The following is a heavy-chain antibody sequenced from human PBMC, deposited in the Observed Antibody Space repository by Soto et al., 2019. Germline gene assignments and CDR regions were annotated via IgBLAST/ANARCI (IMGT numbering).Heavy chain of an antibody. CDR3: ARESSLIAVADAGSEAFDI. CDR1: GYTFTSYG. CDR2: ISAYNGNT. J-gene: IGHJ3*02. V-gene: IGHV1-18*01. D-gene: IGHD6-19*01. Sequence: GASVKVSCKASGYTFTSYGISWVRQAPGQGLEWMGWISAYNGNTNYAQKLQGRVTMTTDTSTSTAYMELRSLRSDDTAVYYCARESSLIAVADAGSEAFDIWGQGTMVTVSS.